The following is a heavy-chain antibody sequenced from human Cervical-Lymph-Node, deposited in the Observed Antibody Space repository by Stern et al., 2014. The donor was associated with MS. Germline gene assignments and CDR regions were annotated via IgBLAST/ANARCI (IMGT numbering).Heavy chain of an antibody. V-gene: IGHV3-53*01. J-gene: IGHJ4*02. CDR1: GFTINSAY. Sequence: EVQLVESGGGLMQPGGSLRLSCAASGFTINSAYMNWVRPVPGKGPEWVSAIYSGGDTYYADSVKGRFTISRDNSRNTLYLQMNNLRVEDTALYYCARGGVRNYWGQGTLVTVSS. CDR2: IYSGGDT. D-gene: IGHD2-8*02. CDR3: ARGGVRNY.